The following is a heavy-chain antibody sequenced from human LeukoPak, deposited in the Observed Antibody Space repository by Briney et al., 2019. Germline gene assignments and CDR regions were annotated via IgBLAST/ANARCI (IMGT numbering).Heavy chain of an antibody. CDR3: ARGDGRDGYKGRLDY. J-gene: IGHJ4*02. V-gene: IGHV4-34*01. CDR2: INHSGST. D-gene: IGHD5-24*01. Sequence: SETLSLTCAAYGGSFSGYYWSWIRQPPGKGLEWIGEINHSGSTDYNPSLKSRLTISVDTSKNQFSLKMSSVTAADTAVYYCARGDGRDGYKGRLDYWGQGTLVTVSS. CDR1: GGSFSGYY.